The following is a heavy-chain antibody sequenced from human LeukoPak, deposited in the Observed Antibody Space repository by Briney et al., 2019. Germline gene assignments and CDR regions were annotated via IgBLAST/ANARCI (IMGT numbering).Heavy chain of an antibody. CDR3: ASGRTDIVVVPATLRNYYFDY. CDR1: GGTFSSYD. D-gene: IGHD2-2*01. CDR2: IMPISGTA. V-gene: IGHV1-69*06. Sequence: GSSVKVSCKASGGTFSSYDISWVRQAPGQGLEWMGVIMPISGTANYAQKFQGRVTITADKPTNTAYMELSSLRSEDTAVYYCASGRTDIVVVPATLRNYYFDYWGQGTLVTVSS. J-gene: IGHJ4*02.